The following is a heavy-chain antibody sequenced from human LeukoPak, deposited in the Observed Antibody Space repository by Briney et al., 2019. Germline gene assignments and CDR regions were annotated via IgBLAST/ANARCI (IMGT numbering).Heavy chain of an antibody. CDR2: ISGSGDST. V-gene: IGHV3-23*01. CDR3: AKDVAAAGTGYFQH. Sequence: GASLRLSCAVSGFTFSTYAMSWVRRAPGKGLEWVSAISGSGDSTYYADSVKGRFTISRDNSKNTLYLQMNSLKAEDTAVYYCAKDVAAAGTGYFQHWGQGTLVTVSS. CDR1: GFTFSTYA. D-gene: IGHD6-13*01. J-gene: IGHJ1*01.